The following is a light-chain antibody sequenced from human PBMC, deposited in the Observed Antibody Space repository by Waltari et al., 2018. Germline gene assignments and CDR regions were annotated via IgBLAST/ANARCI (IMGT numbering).Light chain of an antibody. Sequence: DIYMPQSPSSVSASLGARVTITCRASQGISYWLAWYQQKPGQAPKLLIYAASSLQSGVPSRFSGSGSGTDFTLTISNLQPEDFATYYCQQAHSFPFSFGPGTKVDIK. CDR1: QGISYW. J-gene: IGKJ3*01. CDR2: AAS. V-gene: IGKV1-12*01. CDR3: QQAHSFPFS.